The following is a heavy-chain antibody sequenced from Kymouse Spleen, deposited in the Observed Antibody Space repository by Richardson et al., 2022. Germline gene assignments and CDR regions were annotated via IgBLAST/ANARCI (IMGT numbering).Heavy chain of an antibody. CDR2: INSDGSST. J-gene: IGHJ6*02. CDR3: ARDSSGWYYYYYYGMDV. CDR1: GFTFSSYW. Sequence: EVQLVESGGGLVQPGGSLRLSCAASGFTFSSYWMHWVRQAPGKGLVWVSRINSDGSSTSYADSVKGRFTISRDNAKNTLYLQMNSLRAEDTAVYYCARDSSGWYYYYYYGMDVWGQGTTVTVSS. V-gene: IGHV3-74*01. D-gene: IGHD6-19*01.